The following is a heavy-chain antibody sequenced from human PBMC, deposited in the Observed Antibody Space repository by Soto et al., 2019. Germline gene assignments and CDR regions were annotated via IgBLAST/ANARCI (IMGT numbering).Heavy chain of an antibody. CDR3: ARVSTIFGVVIIPVAYMDV. CDR1: GYTFTSYG. Sequence: QVQLVQSGAEVKKPGASVKVSCKASGYTFTSYGISWVRQAPGQGLEWMGWISAYNGNTNYAQKLQGRVTMTTDTSTSTAYMELRSLRSDDTAVYYCARVSTIFGVVIIPVAYMDVWGKGTTVTVSS. J-gene: IGHJ6*03. CDR2: ISAYNGNT. D-gene: IGHD3-3*01. V-gene: IGHV1-18*01.